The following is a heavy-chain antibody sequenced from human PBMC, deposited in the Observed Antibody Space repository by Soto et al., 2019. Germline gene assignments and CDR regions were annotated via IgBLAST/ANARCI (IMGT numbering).Heavy chain of an antibody. CDR3: AHSFNWGIDRYFDY. D-gene: IGHD7-27*01. CDR1: GFSLSTSGVG. J-gene: IGHJ4*02. Sequence: SGPTLVNPTQTLTLTCTFSGFSLSTSGVGVGWIRQPPGKALEWLALIYWDDDKRYSPSLKSRLTITKDTSKNQVVLTLTNVDPVDTATYYCAHSFNWGIDRYFDYWGQGTLVTVSS. CDR2: IYWDDDK. V-gene: IGHV2-5*02.